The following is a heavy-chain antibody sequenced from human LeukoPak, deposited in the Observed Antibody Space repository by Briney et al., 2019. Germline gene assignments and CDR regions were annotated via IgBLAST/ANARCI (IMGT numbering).Heavy chain of an antibody. V-gene: IGHV3-23*01. Sequence: GGSLRLSCAASGFTFSSYAMSWVRQAPGKGLEWVSAISGSGGSTYYADSVKGRFTISRDNSKNTLYLQMNSLRAEDTAVYYCAKDPSSWPLLPRADAFDIWGQGTMVTVSS. D-gene: IGHD6-13*01. J-gene: IGHJ3*02. CDR1: GFTFSSYA. CDR2: ISGSGGST. CDR3: AKDPSSWPLLPRADAFDI.